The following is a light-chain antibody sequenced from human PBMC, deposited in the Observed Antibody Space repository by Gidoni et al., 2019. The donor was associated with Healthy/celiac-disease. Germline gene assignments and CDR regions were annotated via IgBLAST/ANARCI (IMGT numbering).Light chain of an antibody. J-gene: IGKJ4*01. CDR1: QSISSY. Sequence: IQMTQSPSSLSASVGDRVTITCRASQSISSYLNWYQQKPGKAPKLLIYAATSLQSGVPSRFSGGGSRTDFTLTSSRQQPEDFATYYCQQGYSTPPTFGGGTKVEIK. CDR2: AAT. V-gene: IGKV1-39*01. CDR3: QQGYSTPPT.